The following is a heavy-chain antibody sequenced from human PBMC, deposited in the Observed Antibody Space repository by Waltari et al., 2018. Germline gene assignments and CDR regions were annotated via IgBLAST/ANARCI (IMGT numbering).Heavy chain of an antibody. CDR3: ARQQLVFDS. CDR1: GFTVSNNY. V-gene: IGHV3-66*04. Sequence: EVQLVESGGGLVQPGGSLRLSCAASGFTVSNNYVSWVRQAPGKGLEWVSVISSGGSTYYTDSVKGRFTISRDNSKNTLYLQMNSLRAEDTAVYYCARQQLVFDSRGQGTLVTVSS. CDR2: ISSGGST. J-gene: IGHJ4*02. D-gene: IGHD1-1*01.